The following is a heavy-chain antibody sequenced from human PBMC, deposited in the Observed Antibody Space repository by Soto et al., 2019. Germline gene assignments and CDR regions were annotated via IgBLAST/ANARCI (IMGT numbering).Heavy chain of an antibody. CDR2: IKQDGSEK. D-gene: IGHD5-18*01. CDR1: GFTFSSYW. J-gene: IGHJ4*02. V-gene: IGHV3-7*01. CDR3: ARFYYPATAMVTSWH. Sequence: GGSLRLSCAASGFTFSSYWMSWVRQAPGKGLEWVASIKQDGSEKYYVDSVKGRFTISRDNAKNSLYLQMNSLRAEDTAVYYCARFYYPATAMVTSWHWGQGTLVTVSS.